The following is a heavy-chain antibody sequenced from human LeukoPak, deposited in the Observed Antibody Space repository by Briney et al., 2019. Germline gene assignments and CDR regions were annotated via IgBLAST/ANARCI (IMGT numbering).Heavy chain of an antibody. Sequence: ASVKVSCKASGYTFTSYDINWVRQATGQGLGWMGWMNPNSGNTGYAQKLQGRVTMTRNTSISTAYMELSSLRSEDTAVYYCARYSYYDFWSGYAYYYGMDVWGQGTTVTVSS. CDR1: GYTFTSYD. D-gene: IGHD3-3*01. V-gene: IGHV1-8*01. CDR2: MNPNSGNT. CDR3: ARYSYYDFWSGYAYYYGMDV. J-gene: IGHJ6*02.